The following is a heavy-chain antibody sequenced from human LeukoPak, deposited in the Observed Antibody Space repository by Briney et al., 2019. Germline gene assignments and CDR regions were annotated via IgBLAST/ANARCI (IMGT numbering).Heavy chain of an antibody. V-gene: IGHV4-39*01. CDR2: IYYSGST. Sequence: SETLSLTCTVSGGSISSSSYYWGWIRQPPGKGLEWTGSIYYSGSTYYNPSLKSRVIISTDTSKNQFSLTLTAVTASDTAIYYCARRSPLVVVTAAHYYDYWGQGTLVTVSS. J-gene: IGHJ4*02. CDR3: ARRSPLVVVTAAHYYDY. CDR1: GGSISSSSYY. D-gene: IGHD2-21*02.